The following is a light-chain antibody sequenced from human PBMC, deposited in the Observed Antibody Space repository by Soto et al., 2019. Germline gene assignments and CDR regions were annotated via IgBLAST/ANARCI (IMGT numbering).Light chain of an antibody. Sequence: DTVLTQSPGTLSLSPGNRATLSCRASQSVSSSLLAWYQQKPGQAHRLLIYAASSRATGIPDRFSGGGSGTDLTLTISRLEAEDFAVYYCHQYGTSPPWTFGQGTKV. CDR3: HQYGTSPPWT. CDR1: QSVSSSL. CDR2: AAS. J-gene: IGKJ1*01. V-gene: IGKV3-20*01.